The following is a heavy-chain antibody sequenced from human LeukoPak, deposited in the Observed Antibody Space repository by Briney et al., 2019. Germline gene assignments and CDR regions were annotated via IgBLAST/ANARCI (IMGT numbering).Heavy chain of an antibody. J-gene: IGHJ4*02. V-gene: IGHV4-34*01. CDR1: GGSFSGYY. CDR3: ARVSLNYFDY. Sequence: SETLSLICAVYGGSFSGYYWSWIRQPPGKGLGWIGEINHSGSTNYNPSLKSRVTISVDTSKNQFSLKLSSVTAADTAVYYCARVSLNYFDYWGQGTLVTVSS. CDR2: INHSGST.